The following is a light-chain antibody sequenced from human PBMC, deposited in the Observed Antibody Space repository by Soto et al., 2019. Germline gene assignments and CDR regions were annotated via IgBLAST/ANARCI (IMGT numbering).Light chain of an antibody. V-gene: IGLV1-47*01. CDR3: AAWDDSLSGVV. CDR1: SSNIGSNY. J-gene: IGLJ2*01. CDR2: RNS. Sequence: QSVLTQPPSASGTPGQRVTISCSGSSSNIGSNYVYWYQHLPGTAPKLLIIRNSQRPSGVPDRFSGSKSGTSVSLAVSGLRSEDEADYYCAAWDDSLSGVVFGGGTKLTVL.